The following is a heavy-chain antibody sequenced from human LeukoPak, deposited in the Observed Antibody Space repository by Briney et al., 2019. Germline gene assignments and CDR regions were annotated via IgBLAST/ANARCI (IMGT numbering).Heavy chain of an antibody. J-gene: IGHJ4*02. Sequence: GGSLRLSCAASGFTFSSYAMSWVRQAPGKGLEWVSAICGSGGSTYYADSVKGRFTISRDNSKNTLYLQMNSLRAEDTAVYYCARDLYRIVVVPHYFDYWGQGTLVTVSS. CDR1: GFTFSSYA. D-gene: IGHD3-22*01. CDR2: ICGSGGST. V-gene: IGHV3-23*01. CDR3: ARDLYRIVVVPHYFDY.